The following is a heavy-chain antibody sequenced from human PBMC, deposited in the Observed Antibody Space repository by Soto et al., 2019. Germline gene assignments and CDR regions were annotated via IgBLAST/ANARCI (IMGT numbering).Heavy chain of an antibody. CDR1: GFTFRSYA. V-gene: IGHV3-23*01. J-gene: IGHJ4*02. Sequence: EVQLLESGGGLVQPGGSLRLSCAASGFTFRSYAMRWVRQAPGKGLEWVSGITGSGGTTYYQDSVKGRFTISRDKSKNTLYLQMNSLRAEDTAVYYCARGYCGGGSCYSPFDWGQGTLVTVSS. CDR2: ITGSGGTT. CDR3: ARGYCGGGSCYSPFD. D-gene: IGHD2-15*01.